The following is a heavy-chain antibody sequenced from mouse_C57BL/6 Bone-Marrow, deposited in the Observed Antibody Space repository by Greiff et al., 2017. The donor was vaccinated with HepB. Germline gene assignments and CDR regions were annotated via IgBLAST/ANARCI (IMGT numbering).Heavy chain of an antibody. J-gene: IGHJ4*01. V-gene: IGHV1-85*01. CDR1: GYTFTSYD. CDR3: ARATTVVAYYYAMDY. CDR2: IYPRDGST. D-gene: IGHD1-1*01. Sequence: QVQLKESGPELVKPGASVKLSCKASGYTFTSYDINWVKQRPGQGLEWIGWIYPRDGSTKYNEKFKGKATLTVDTSSSTAYMELHSLTSEDSAVYFCARATTVVAYYYAMDYWGQGTSVTVSS.